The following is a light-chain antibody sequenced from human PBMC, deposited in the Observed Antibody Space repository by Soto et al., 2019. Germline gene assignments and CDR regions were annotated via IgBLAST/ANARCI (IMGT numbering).Light chain of an antibody. CDR1: QSVSSSY. J-gene: IGKJ2*01. V-gene: IGKV3-20*01. CDR2: GAS. CDR3: QQYGSSPYT. Sequence: EIVLTQSTGTLSLSPGERPTLSCRASQSVSSSYLAWYQQKPGQAPRLLIYGASSRATGIPDRFSGSGSGTDFTLTISRLEPEDFAVYFCQQYGSSPYTLGQGTKVDIK.